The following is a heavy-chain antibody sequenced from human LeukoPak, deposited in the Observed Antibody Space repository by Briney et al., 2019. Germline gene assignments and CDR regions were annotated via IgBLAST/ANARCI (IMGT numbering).Heavy chain of an antibody. CDR2: IYHSGST. V-gene: IGHV4-30-2*01. CDR3: ARALAVAGADGINYFDY. J-gene: IGHJ4*02. Sequence: PSETLSLTCAVSGGSISSGGYSWSWIRQPPGKGLEWIGYIYHSGSTYYNPSLKSRVTLSVDRSKNQFSLKLSSVTAADTAVYYCARALAVAGADGINYFDYWGQGTLVTVSS. D-gene: IGHD6-19*01. CDR1: GGSISSGGYS.